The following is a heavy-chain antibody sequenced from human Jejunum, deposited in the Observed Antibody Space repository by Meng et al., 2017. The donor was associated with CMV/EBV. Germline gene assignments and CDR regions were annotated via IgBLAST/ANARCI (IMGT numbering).Heavy chain of an antibody. J-gene: IGHJ3*02. V-gene: IGHV3-7*01. CDR1: GFTVSIQW. Sequence: WAEPGFTVSIQWIRWVRQQPGKGPEWVASIKPDGSEIQYVGSLRGRFTVSRDNARKSLYLQMNSLTAEDTAVYYCASGNDFNIWGQGTLVTVSS. D-gene: IGHD1-1*01. CDR3: ASGNDFNI. CDR2: IKPDGSEI.